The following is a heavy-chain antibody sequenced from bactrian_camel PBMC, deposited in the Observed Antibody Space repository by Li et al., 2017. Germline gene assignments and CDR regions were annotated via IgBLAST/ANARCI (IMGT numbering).Heavy chain of an antibody. V-gene: IGHV3-2*01. D-gene: IGHD6*01. CDR2: IYTDGGST. J-gene: IGHJ6*01. Sequence: QVQLVESGGGLVQPGGSLRLSCAASGFTFSSYYMSWVRQAPGKGLEWVSSIYTDGGSTYYADSVKGRFTISKDNAKNTLYLQMNSLKPEDTAVYYCAAEVMWGGGSWSDFGYWGQGTQVTVS. CDR3: AAEVMWGGGSWSDFGY. CDR1: GFTFSSYY.